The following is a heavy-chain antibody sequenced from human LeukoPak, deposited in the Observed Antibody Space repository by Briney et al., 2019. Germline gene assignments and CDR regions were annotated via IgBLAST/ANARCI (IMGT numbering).Heavy chain of an antibody. CDR1: GFTFSSYV. CDR2: ISYDGSNE. J-gene: IGHJ6*03. D-gene: IGHD5-18*01. Sequence: PGRSLRLSCAASGFTFSSYVHWVRQAPGKGLEWVAIISYDGSNEYYADSVKGRFTISRDNSKNTLYLQMNTLRAEDTAVYYCAKASRFGYSYGPREYFYYMDVWGKGTTVTISS. CDR3: AKASRFGYSYGPREYFYYMDV. V-gene: IGHV3-30*04.